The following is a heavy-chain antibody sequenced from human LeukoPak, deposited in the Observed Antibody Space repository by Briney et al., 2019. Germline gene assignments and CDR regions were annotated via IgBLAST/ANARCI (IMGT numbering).Heavy chain of an antibody. D-gene: IGHD5-12*01. CDR2: IIPILGIA. V-gene: IGHV1-69*02. Sequence: SVKVSCKASGGTFSSYTISCVRQAPGQGLEWMGRIIPILGIANYAQKFQGRVTITADKSTSTAYMELSSLRSEDTAVYYCARLLYSGYDWGGNWFDPWGQGTLVTVSS. J-gene: IGHJ5*02. CDR1: GGTFSSYT. CDR3: ARLLYSGYDWGGNWFDP.